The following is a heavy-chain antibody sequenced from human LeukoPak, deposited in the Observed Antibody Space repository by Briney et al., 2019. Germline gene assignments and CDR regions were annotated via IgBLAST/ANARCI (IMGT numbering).Heavy chain of an antibody. CDR2: LYTTGAT. V-gene: IGHV3-53*01. J-gene: IGHJ4*02. D-gene: IGHD4-17*01. CDR1: GFTVSSYF. CDR3: ARGGTTVTTFDY. Sequence: GSLRLSCAASGFTVSSYFMSWVRQVPGKGLEWVSILYTTGATYYADSVKGRFTISRDNSRNTLSLQMNSLRAEDTAIYYCARGGTTVTTFDYWGQGTLVTVSS.